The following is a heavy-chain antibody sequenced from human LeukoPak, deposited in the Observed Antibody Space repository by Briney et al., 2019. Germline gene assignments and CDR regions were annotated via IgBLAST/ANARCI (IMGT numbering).Heavy chain of an antibody. J-gene: IGHJ4*02. Sequence: GGSLRLSCAASGFTFSSYSMNWVRQAPGKGLEWVSSISSSSSYIYYADSVKGRFTISRDNAKNSLYLQMNSLRAEDTAVYHCARVISGYYLVDYWGQGTLVTVSS. CDR1: GFTFSSYS. CDR2: ISSSSSYI. V-gene: IGHV3-21*01. D-gene: IGHD3-22*01. CDR3: ARVISGYYLVDY.